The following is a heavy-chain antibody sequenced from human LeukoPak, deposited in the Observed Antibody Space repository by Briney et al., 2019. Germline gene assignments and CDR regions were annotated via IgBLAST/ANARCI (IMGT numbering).Heavy chain of an antibody. Sequence: GGSLRLSYAASGSTFSSFAIHWVRQVPGKGLEWVTAISYDGSNKYYAESVKGRFTISRDNSKNTLYVQMNSLRLEDTAVYYCAQAVKGYSYGDDAFDIWGQGTMVIVSS. CDR3: AQAVKGYSYGDDAFDI. V-gene: IGHV3-30*18. J-gene: IGHJ3*02. CDR2: ISYDGSNK. CDR1: GSTFSSFA. D-gene: IGHD5-18*01.